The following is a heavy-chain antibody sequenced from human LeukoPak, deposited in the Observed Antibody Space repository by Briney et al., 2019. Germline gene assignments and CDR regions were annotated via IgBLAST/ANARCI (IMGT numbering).Heavy chain of an antibody. CDR3: ARAEQLDTQLDY. J-gene: IGHJ4*02. Sequence: ASVKVSCKASGYTFTSYGISWVRQAPGQGPEWMGWISAYNGNTNYAQKLQGRVTMTTDTSTSTAYMELRSLRSDDTAVYYCARAEQLDTQLDYWGQGTLVTVSS. V-gene: IGHV1-18*01. CDR1: GYTFTSYG. CDR2: ISAYNGNT. D-gene: IGHD6-6*01.